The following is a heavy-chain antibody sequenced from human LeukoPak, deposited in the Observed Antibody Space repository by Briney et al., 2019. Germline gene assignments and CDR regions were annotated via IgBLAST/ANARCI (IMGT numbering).Heavy chain of an antibody. J-gene: IGHJ3*02. Sequence: GGSLRLSCAASGFTFSDYYMSWIRQAPGKGLEWVSYISSGSTIYYADSVKGRFTISRDNAKNSLYLQMNGLRAEDTAVYYCARSVVRSPGAFDIWGQGTMVTVSS. CDR2: ISSGSTI. CDR1: GFTFSDYY. CDR3: ARSVVRSPGAFDI. V-gene: IGHV3-11*04. D-gene: IGHD1-26*01.